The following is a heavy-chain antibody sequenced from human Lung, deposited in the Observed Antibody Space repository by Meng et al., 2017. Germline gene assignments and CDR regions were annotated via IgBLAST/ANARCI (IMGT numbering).Heavy chain of an antibody. CDR3: ARSGYCSGSSCYGSFDS. D-gene: IGHD2-15*01. J-gene: IGHJ4*02. V-gene: IGHV4-30-2*01. CDR1: GGSISSGGYS. Sequence: QLQLQESGSGLVKPSQTLSLTCAVSGGSISSGGYSLSWIRQPPGKGLEWIGYISHSGSTYYNPSLKNRVTISVDRSKNQFSLRLTAVTAADTAVYSCARSGYCSGSSCYGSFDSWGQGTLVAVSS. CDR2: ISHSGST.